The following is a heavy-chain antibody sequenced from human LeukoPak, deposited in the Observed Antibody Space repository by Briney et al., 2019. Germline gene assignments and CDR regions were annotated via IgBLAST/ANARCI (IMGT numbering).Heavy chain of an antibody. D-gene: IGHD2-2*01. CDR2: IYPGDSDT. CDR1: GYSFTSYW. J-gene: IGHJ4*02. V-gene: IGHV5-51*01. CDR3: ARRGSCSSSSCFYFDY. Sequence: GESLKISCKGSGYSFTSYWIGWVRQMPGKGLECMGIIYPGDSDTRYSPSFQGQVTISADKSISTAYLQWSSLKASDTAMYYCARRGSCSSSSCFYFDYWGQGTLVTVSS.